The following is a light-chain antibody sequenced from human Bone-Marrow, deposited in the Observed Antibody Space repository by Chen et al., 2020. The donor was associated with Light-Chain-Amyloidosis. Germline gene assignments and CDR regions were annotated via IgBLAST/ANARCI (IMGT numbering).Light chain of an antibody. V-gene: IGKV3-20*01. CDR3: QQYGTSPRT. CDR2: GSS. CDR1: QTLSSNH. Sequence: IVLTQPPRTLSLSPGTGANLTCRASQTLSSNHLTWYQQKFGQAPRLLIYGSSSRATGVPDRCTGGGSGADFTLAINRVEPEDVGMDYCQQYGTSPRTFGGGTKVEIK. J-gene: IGKJ4*01.